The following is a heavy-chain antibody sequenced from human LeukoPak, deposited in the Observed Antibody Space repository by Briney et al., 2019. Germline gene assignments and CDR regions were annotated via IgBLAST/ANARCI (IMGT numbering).Heavy chain of an antibody. Sequence: PGGSLRLSCAASGFTFSSYWMHWVRQAPGKGLVWVSRINSDGSSTSYADSVKGRFTISRDNAKNTLYLQMNSLRAEDTAVYYCAITGVLTGLDAFDIWGQGTMVTVSS. D-gene: IGHD3-9*01. CDR1: GFTFSSYW. V-gene: IGHV3-74*01. CDR2: INSDGSST. CDR3: AITGVLTGLDAFDI. J-gene: IGHJ3*02.